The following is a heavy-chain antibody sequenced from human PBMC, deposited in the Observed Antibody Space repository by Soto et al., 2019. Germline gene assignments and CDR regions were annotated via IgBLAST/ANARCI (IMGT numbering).Heavy chain of an antibody. CDR1: GFTFGDYA. CDR3: TRAQRGGSLLWFGDDYYGMDV. Sequence: PGGSLRLSCTASGFTFGDYAMSWVRQAPGKGLEWVGFIRSKAYGGTTEYAASVKGRFTISRDDSKSIAYLQMNSLKTEDTAVYYCTRAQRGGSLLWFGDDYYGMDVWGQGTTVTVSS. V-gene: IGHV3-49*04. J-gene: IGHJ6*02. CDR2: IRSKAYGGTT. D-gene: IGHD3-10*01.